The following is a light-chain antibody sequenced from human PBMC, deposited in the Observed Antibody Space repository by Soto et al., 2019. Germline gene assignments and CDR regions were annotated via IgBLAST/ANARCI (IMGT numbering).Light chain of an antibody. Sequence: QSALTQPASVSGSPGQSITISCTGSSSDIGGYNYVSWYQQHPDKAPKLMIYEVSNRPSGVSNRFSGSKSGNTASLTISGLQAEDEAEYYCNSFTRSSTVVFGGGTKLTVL. J-gene: IGLJ2*01. V-gene: IGLV2-14*01. CDR3: NSFTRSSTVV. CDR2: EVS. CDR1: SSDIGGYNY.